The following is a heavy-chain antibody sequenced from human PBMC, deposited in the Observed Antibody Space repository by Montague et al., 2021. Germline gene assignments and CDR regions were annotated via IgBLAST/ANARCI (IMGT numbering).Heavy chain of an antibody. J-gene: IGHJ6*04. Sequence: SETLSLTCAVSGGSFSVYFWTWIRQSPGNRLEWIGEVNERGSSDFNPSFKSRLTFSVDTSKKHHSLNLRSATAADTAVYYCARRGIVRGGQKGYFYAMDAGGKGNT. CDR1: GGSFSVYF. CDR3: ARRGIVRGGQKGYFYAMDA. V-gene: IGHV4-34*01. CDR2: VNERGSS. D-gene: IGHD1-26*01.